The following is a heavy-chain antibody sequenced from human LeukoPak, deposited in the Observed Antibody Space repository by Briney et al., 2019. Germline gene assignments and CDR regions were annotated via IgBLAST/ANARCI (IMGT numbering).Heavy chain of an antibody. CDR3: ARVSVHGVYYYMDV. D-gene: IGHD1-1*01. Sequence: GGSLRLSCPASGFTFSRYSLKLLRQAPPTALEGVSSISSSSSYIYYADSVNGRFTISRDNAKNSLYLQMNSLRAEDTAVYYCARVSVHGVYYYMDVWGKGTTVTVSS. CDR2: ISSSSSYI. V-gene: IGHV3-21*01. J-gene: IGHJ6*03. CDR1: GFTFSRYS.